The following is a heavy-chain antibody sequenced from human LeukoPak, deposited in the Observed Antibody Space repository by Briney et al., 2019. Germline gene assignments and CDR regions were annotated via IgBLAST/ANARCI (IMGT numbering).Heavy chain of an antibody. CDR2: ITINGGNT. V-gene: IGHV3-64D*09. CDR1: GFTFSTYP. CDR3: VRSDIGRFDY. Sequence: GGGLRLSCSASGFTFSTYPMHWVRQAPGKGLEHVSAITINGGNTYYADSVKGRFTISRDNSKNTLYLQMSSLRAEDTAVYYCVRSDIGRFDYWGQGTLVSVSS. J-gene: IGHJ4*02. D-gene: IGHD2-15*01.